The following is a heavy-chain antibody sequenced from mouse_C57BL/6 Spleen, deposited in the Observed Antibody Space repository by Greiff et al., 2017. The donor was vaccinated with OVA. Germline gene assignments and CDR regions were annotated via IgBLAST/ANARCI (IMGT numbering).Heavy chain of an antibody. V-gene: IGHV5-9-1*02. J-gene: IGHJ4*01. CDR2: ISSGGDYI. CDR3: TRDQPWDYAMDY. Sequence: VQLKESGEGLVKPGGSLKLSCAASGFTFSSYAMSWVRQTPEKRLEWVAYISSGGDYIYYADTVKGRFTISRDNARNTLYLQMSSLKSEDTAVYYCTRDQPWDYAMDYWGQGTSVTVSS. CDR1: GFTFSSYA.